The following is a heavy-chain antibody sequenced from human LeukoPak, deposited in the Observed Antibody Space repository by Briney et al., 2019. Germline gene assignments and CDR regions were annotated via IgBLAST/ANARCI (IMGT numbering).Heavy chain of an antibody. CDR2: INSDGSST. CDR1: GFTFSSYW. D-gene: IGHD3-3*01. CDR3: ARSGLDYDFWSGSDY. Sequence: GGSLRLSCAASGFTFSSYWMHWVRQAPGKGLVWVSRINSDGSSTSYADSVKGRFTISGDNAKNTLYLQMNSLRAEDTAVYYCARSGLDYDFWSGSDYWGQGTLVTVSS. J-gene: IGHJ4*02. V-gene: IGHV3-74*01.